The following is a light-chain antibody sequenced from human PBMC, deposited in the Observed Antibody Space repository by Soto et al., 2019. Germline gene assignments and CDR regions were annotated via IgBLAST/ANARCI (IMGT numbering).Light chain of an antibody. CDR2: EVS. CDR1: SSDVVGYNY. CDR3: SSYTSSSTYV. Sequence: QSALTQPASVSGSPGQSITISCTGTSSDVVGYNYVSWYQQYPGKAPKLMIYEVSNRPSGVSNRFSGSKSGNTASLTISGLQAEDEADYYCSSYTSSSTYVVGTGTKVTVL. V-gene: IGLV2-14*01. J-gene: IGLJ1*01.